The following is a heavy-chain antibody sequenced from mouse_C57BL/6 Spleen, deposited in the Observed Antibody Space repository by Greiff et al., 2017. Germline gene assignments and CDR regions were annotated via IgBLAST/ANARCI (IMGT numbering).Heavy chain of an antibody. CDR3: ARWGYGSSYYAMDY. CDR2: INPYNGGT. Sequence: EVQLQQSGPVLVKPGASVKMSCKASGYTFTDYYMNWVKQSHGKSLEWIGVINPYNGGTSYNQKFKGKATLTVDKSSSTAYMELNSLTSEDSAVYYCARWGYGSSYYAMDYWGQGTSVTVSS. D-gene: IGHD1-1*01. V-gene: IGHV1-19*01. CDR1: GYTFTDYY. J-gene: IGHJ4*01.